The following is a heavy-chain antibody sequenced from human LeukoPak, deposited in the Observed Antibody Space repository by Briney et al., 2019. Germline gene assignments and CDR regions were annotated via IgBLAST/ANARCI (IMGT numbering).Heavy chain of an antibody. CDR3: AKSEPSGSYSLDYYYYYMDV. Sequence: GGSLRLSCAASGFTFSSYAMSWVRQAPGKGLEWVSAISGSGGSTYYADSVKGRFTISRDNSKNTLYLQMNSLRAEDTAVYYCAKSEPSGSYSLDYYYYYMDVWGKGTTVTVSS. D-gene: IGHD3-10*01. J-gene: IGHJ6*03. CDR2: ISGSGGST. V-gene: IGHV3-23*01. CDR1: GFTFSSYA.